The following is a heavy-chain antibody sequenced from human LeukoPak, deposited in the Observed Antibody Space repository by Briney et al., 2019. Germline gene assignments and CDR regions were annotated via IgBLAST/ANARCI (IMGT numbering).Heavy chain of an antibody. V-gene: IGHV3-30*04. J-gene: IGHJ4*02. Sequence: PGRSLRLSCAASGFTFSSYAMHWVPQAPGKGREWVAVISYDGSNKYYADSAKGRFTIYRDNYKNTLYLQMHSLSAEDTAVYHCARDREQWLVRFDYWGQGTLVTVSS. CDR1: GFTFSSYA. CDR2: ISYDGSNK. D-gene: IGHD6-19*01. CDR3: ARDREQWLVRFDY.